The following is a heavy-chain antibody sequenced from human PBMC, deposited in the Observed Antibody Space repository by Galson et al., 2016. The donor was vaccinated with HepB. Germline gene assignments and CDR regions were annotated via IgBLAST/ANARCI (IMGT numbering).Heavy chain of an antibody. CDR3: AKEGHYEGHFYMDV. CDR2: IWPDAGNE. CDR1: GFTFQDHA. V-gene: IGHV3-33*06. Sequence: SLRLSCAGSGFTFQDHAMHWVRQAPGKGLEWVAVIWPDAGNEKHGDAVKGRFTISRDNSKNTLYLQMNSLRVEDTAVYYCAKEGHYEGHFYMDVWGEGTTVTVSS. J-gene: IGHJ6*03. D-gene: IGHD4-17*01.